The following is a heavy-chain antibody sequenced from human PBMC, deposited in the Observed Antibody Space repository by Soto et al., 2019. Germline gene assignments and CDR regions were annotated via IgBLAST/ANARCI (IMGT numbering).Heavy chain of an antibody. D-gene: IGHD6-13*01. Sequence: ASVKVSCKVSGYTLTELSIHWVRQAPGKGLEWMGGFDPEDGETIYAQKFQGRVTMTEDTSTDTAYMELSSLRSEDTAVYYCATGEPRDSSSWYGHFDYWGQGTLVTVSS. V-gene: IGHV1-24*01. J-gene: IGHJ4*02. CDR3: ATGEPRDSSSWYGHFDY. CDR2: FDPEDGET. CDR1: GYTLTELS.